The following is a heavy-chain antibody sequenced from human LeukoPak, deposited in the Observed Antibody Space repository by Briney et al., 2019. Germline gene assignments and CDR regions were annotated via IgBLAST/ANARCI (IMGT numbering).Heavy chain of an antibody. J-gene: IGHJ4*02. V-gene: IGHV3-64*01. CDR1: GFTFSSYA. D-gene: IGHD3-10*01. CDR2: ISSNGGST. CDR3: AREASLEVRCSDC. Sequence: GGSLTLFCAACGFTFSSYAMQWLRQAPRKGLEYVSAISSNGGSTLYAISVKGSFTISRDNSKNTLSPQMGSLRGEDIAVYLWAREASLEVRCSDCWGQGTLVTVCS.